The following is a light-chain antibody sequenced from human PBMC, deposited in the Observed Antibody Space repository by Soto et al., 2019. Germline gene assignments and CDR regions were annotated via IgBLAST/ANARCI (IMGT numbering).Light chain of an antibody. CDR1: SGQSNYI. J-gene: IGLJ3*02. CDR2: LEGSGSY. Sequence: QLVLTQSSSASASLGSSVKLTCTLSSGQSNYIISWHHQQPGTAPRYLMKLEGSGSYNKWSGVPDRFSGSSSGADRYLTSSKLKIEDEADYYCETWDSNTRVFCGGTKVTVL. V-gene: IGLV4-60*02. CDR3: ETWDSNTRV.